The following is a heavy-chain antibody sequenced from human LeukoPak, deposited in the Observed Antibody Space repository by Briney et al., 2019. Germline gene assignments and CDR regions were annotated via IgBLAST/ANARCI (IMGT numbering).Heavy chain of an antibody. CDR2: INPSGGST. D-gene: IGHD3-3*01. CDR1: GYTFTSYY. J-gene: IGHJ5*02. CDR3: ARGAFTIFGVVIIRQWFDP. V-gene: IGHV1-46*03. Sequence: ASVKVSCKASGYTFTSYYMHWVRQAPGQGLEWMGIINPSGGSTSYAQKFQGRGTMTRDTSTSTVYMELSSLRSEDTAVYYCARGAFTIFGVVIIRQWFDPWGQGTLVTVSS.